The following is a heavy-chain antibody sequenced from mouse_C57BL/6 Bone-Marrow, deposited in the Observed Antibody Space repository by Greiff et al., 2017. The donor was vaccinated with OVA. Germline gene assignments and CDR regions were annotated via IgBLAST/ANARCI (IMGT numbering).Heavy chain of an antibody. D-gene: IGHD1-1*02. Sequence: VQLQQSGAELVRPGASVTLSCKASGYTFTDYEMHWVKQTPVHGLEWIGAIDPETGGTAYNQKFKVKAILTADKSSSTAYMELRSLTSEDSAVYYCTRFLWAYWGQGTLVTVSA. CDR2: IDPETGGT. V-gene: IGHV1-15*01. J-gene: IGHJ3*01. CDR1: GYTFTDYE. CDR3: TRFLWAY.